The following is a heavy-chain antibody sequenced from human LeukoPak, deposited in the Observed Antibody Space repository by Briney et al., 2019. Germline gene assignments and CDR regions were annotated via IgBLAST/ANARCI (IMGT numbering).Heavy chain of an antibody. CDR2: ISSSSSYI. V-gene: IGHV3-21*01. D-gene: IGHD3-10*01. CDR3: ASAPRGSGSYAFDI. Sequence: PGGSLRLSCAASGFTFSSYSMNWVRQAPGKGLEWVSSISSSSSYIYYADSVKGRFTISRDNAKNSLYLQMNSLRAEDTAVYYCASAPRGSGSYAFDIWGQGTMVTVSS. CDR1: GFTFSSYS. J-gene: IGHJ3*02.